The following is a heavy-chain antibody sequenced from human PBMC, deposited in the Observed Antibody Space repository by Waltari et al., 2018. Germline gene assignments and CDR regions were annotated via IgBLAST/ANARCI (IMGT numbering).Heavy chain of an antibody. CDR1: GYSFTSYW. V-gene: IGHV5-51*01. CDR2: IYPGYSDT. Sequence: EVQLVQSGAEVKKPGESLKISCKGSGYSFTSYWIGWVRQMPGKGLEWMGIIYPGYSDTRYSPSFQGQVTISADKSINTAYLQWSSLKASDTAMYYCARPQGYCSSTSCRQGWFYWGQGTLVTVSS. J-gene: IGHJ4*02. CDR3: ARPQGYCSSTSCRQGWFY. D-gene: IGHD2-2*01.